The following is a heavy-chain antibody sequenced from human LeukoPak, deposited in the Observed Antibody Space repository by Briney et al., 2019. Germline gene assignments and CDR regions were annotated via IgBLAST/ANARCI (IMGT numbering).Heavy chain of an antibody. CDR1: GYTFTSYG. Sequence: ASVKVSCKASGYTFTSYGISWVRQAPGQGLEWMGWISAYNGNTNYAQKLQGRVTMTTDTSTSTAYMELRSLRSDDTAVYYCARVSKVSGSGSSRYWGQGTLVTVSS. D-gene: IGHD3-10*01. J-gene: IGHJ4*02. V-gene: IGHV1-18*01. CDR2: ISAYNGNT. CDR3: ARVSKVSGSGSSRY.